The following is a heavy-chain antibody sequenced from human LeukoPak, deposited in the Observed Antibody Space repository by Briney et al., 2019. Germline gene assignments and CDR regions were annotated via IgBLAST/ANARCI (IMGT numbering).Heavy chain of an antibody. CDR2: ISYDGSNK. J-gene: IGHJ4*02. D-gene: IGHD3-10*01. V-gene: IGHV3-30*18. Sequence: PGRSLRLSCAASGFTFSSYGMHWVRQAPGKGLEWVAVISYDGSNKYYADSVKGRFTISRDNSKNTLYLQMNRLRAEDTAVYYCAKSYGSGSYFAFDYWGQGTLVTVSS. CDR1: GFTFSSYG. CDR3: AKSYGSGSYFAFDY.